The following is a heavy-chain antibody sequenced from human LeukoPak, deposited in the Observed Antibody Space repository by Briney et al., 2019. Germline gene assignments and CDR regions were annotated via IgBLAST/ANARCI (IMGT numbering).Heavy chain of an antibody. Sequence: PSETLSLTCTVSGGSISSYYWSWIRQPAGKGLEWIGRICTSGSTNYNPSLKSRVTMSVDTSKNQFSLKLSSVTAADTAVYYCARDVLDVVVVVAATPSWFDPWGQGTLVTVSS. CDR2: ICTSGST. J-gene: IGHJ5*02. CDR3: ARDVLDVVVVVAATPSWFDP. D-gene: IGHD2-15*01. CDR1: GGSISSYY. V-gene: IGHV4-4*07.